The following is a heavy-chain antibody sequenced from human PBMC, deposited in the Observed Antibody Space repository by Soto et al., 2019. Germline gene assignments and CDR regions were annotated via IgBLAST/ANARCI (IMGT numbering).Heavy chain of an antibody. Sequence: PSETLSLTCAVSGGSISSSNWWSWVRQPPGKGLEWIGEIYHSGSTNYNPSLKSRVTISVDKSKNQFSLKLSSVTAADTAVYYCARVVGAKARYYYYGMDVWGQGTTVTVSS. D-gene: IGHD1-26*01. CDR3: ARVVGAKARYYYYGMDV. J-gene: IGHJ6*02. CDR2: IYHSGST. V-gene: IGHV4-4*02. CDR1: GGSISSSNW.